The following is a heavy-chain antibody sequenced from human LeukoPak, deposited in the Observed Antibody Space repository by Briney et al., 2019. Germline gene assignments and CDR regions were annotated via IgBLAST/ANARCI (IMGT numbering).Heavy chain of an antibody. J-gene: IGHJ6*03. CDR1: GFSFSFYG. CDR3: AKDSGYSYGQTLINYYYYYYMDV. CDR2: ISGRGGAT. V-gene: IGHV3-23*01. D-gene: IGHD5-18*01. Sequence: SGGSLRLSCVATGFSFSFYGMTWVRQAPGKGLEWVAQISGRGGATYYADSVEGRFTISRDNSKNTLYLQMNSLRADDTAVYYCAKDSGYSYGQTLINYYYYYYMDVWGKGTTVTISS.